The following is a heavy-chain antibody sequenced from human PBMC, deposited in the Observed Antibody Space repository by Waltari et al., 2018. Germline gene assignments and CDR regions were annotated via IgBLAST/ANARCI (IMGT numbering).Heavy chain of an antibody. CDR1: GGSIGSSNNY. CDR2: IYYSGNT. D-gene: IGHD1-26*01. V-gene: IGHV4-39*01. Sequence: QLQLQESGPGLVKPSETLSLTCPVSGGSIGSSNNYWGWIRQPPGTGLEWIGSIYYSGNTYYNPSLKSRVTISVDTSKNQFSLRLSSATAADTAVYYCARSGTYRGYFDYWGQGTLVTVSS. CDR3: ARSGTYRGYFDY. J-gene: IGHJ4*02.